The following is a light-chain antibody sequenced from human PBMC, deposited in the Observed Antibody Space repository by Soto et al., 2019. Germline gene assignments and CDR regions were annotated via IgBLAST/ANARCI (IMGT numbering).Light chain of an antibody. Sequence: QSALTQPASVSGSPGQSITISCTGTSSDVGRYNYVSWYQQRPGQAPKLMIYEVSHRPSGVSNRFSGSKSGYTASLTISGLQADDEADYYCTSYTISTTWVFGGATKVTVL. CDR1: SSDVGRYNY. CDR3: TSYTISTTWV. V-gene: IGLV2-14*01. CDR2: EVS. J-gene: IGLJ3*02.